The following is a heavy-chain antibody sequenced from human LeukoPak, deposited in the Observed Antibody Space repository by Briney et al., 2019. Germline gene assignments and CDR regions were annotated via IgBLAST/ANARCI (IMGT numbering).Heavy chain of an antibody. CDR3: AGERIDYSDSGANGSDY. J-gene: IGHJ4*02. V-gene: IGHV1-18*01. CDR1: GYTFTSYG. D-gene: IGHD3-22*01. Sequence: ASVKVSCKASGYTFTSYGISWVRQAPGQGLEWMGWISAYNGNTNYAQKLQGRVTMTTDTSTSTAYMELRSLRSDDTAVYYCAGERIDYSDSGANGSDYWGQGTLVTVSS. CDR2: ISAYNGNT.